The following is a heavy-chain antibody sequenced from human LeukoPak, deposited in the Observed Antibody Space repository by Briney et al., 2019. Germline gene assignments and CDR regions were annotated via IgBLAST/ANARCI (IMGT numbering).Heavy chain of an antibody. D-gene: IGHD3-9*01. CDR1: GGSISSYY. CDR2: IYYSGST. Sequence: SETLSLTCTVSGGSISSYYWSWIRQPPGKGLEWIGYIYYSGSTNYKSSLKSRVTISVDTSKNQFSLKLSSVTAADTAVYYCASYYDILTGYPGVIDYWGQGTLVTVSS. J-gene: IGHJ4*02. CDR3: ASYYDILTGYPGVIDY. V-gene: IGHV4-59*01.